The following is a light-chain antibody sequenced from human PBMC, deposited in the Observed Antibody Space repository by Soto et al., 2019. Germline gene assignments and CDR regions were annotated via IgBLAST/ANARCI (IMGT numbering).Light chain of an antibody. CDR1: QSVSSN. CDR3: QQYNNWALSPWT. CDR2: GAS. J-gene: IGKJ1*01. Sequence: VMNQSPATVSVYQLEIATLSCRASQSVSSNLAWYQQKPGQAPRLLIYGASTRATGIPARFSGSGSGTEFTLTISSLQSEDFAVYYCQQYNNWALSPWTFGQGTKVDIK. V-gene: IGKV3-15*01.